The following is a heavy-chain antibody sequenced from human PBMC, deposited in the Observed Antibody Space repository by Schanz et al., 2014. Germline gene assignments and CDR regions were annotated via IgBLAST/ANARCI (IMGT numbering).Heavy chain of an antibody. D-gene: IGHD5-12*01. J-gene: IGHJ3*02. CDR1: GFTFRSYG. Sequence: QVQLVESGGGVVQPGRSLRLSCAASGFTFRSYGMHWVRQAPGKGLEWVGVISSDGNQQYYVDSVRGRFTMSRDNAKNSLYLQMNSLRAEDTAVYYCAGAVATIRADSFDIWGQGTMVAVSS. V-gene: IGHV3-30*19. CDR3: AGAVATIRADSFDI. CDR2: ISSDGNQQ.